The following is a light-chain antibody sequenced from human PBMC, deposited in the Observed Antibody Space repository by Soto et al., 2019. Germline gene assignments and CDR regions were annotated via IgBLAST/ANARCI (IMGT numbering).Light chain of an antibody. Sequence: EIVVTQSPATLSLSPGERATLSCRASQSVNRHFTWYQQKPGQAPRLLIYDTSDRATGIPDRFSGGGSGTDLTLTISSLEPEDFALYYCQQRYDWPPTFGQGTKVE. CDR1: QSVNRH. CDR3: QQRYDWPPT. J-gene: IGKJ1*01. CDR2: DTS. V-gene: IGKV3-11*01.